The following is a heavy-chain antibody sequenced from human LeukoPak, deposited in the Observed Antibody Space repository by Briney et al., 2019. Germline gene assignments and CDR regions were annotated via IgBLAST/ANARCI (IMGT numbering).Heavy chain of an antibody. V-gene: IGHV7-4-1*02. Sequence: ASVKVSCTASGYSFNSQGMNWVRQAPGQGLEWMGWINTDSGNPTYAQGFTGRFVFSLDSSVSTAYLQISNLMPEDTAKYYCAREILRFDIWGQGSMAIVSS. CDR3: AREILRFDI. J-gene: IGHJ3*02. CDR1: GYSFNSQG. CDR2: INTDSGNP.